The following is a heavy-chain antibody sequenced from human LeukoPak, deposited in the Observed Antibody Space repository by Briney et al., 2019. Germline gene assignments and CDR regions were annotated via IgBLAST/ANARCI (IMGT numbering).Heavy chain of an antibody. Sequence: ASVKVSCKASGYTFTSYGISWVRQAPGQGLEWMGWISAYNGNTNYAQKLQGRVTMTEDTSTDTAYMELSSLRSEDTAVYYCATADQGAAHYYYYGMDVWGQGTTVTVSS. CDR3: ATADQGAAHYYYYGMDV. CDR2: ISAYNGNT. J-gene: IGHJ6*02. CDR1: GYTFTSYG. V-gene: IGHV1-18*01. D-gene: IGHD1-26*01.